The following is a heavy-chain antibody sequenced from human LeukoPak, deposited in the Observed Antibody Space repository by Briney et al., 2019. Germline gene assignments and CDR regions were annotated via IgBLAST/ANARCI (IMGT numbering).Heavy chain of an antibody. CDR1: GYTLTELS. CDR2: FDPEDGET. Sequence: ASVKVSCKVSGYTLTELSVHWVRQAPGKGLEWMGGFDPEDGETIYAQKFQGRVTMTEDTSTDTAYMELSSLRSEDTAVYYCATGQWLVREYFQHWGQGTLVTVSS. V-gene: IGHV1-24*01. D-gene: IGHD6-19*01. CDR3: ATGQWLVREYFQH. J-gene: IGHJ1*01.